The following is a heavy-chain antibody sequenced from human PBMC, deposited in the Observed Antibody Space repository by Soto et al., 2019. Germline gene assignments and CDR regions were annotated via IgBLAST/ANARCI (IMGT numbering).Heavy chain of an antibody. CDR2: IKQDGSEK. V-gene: IGHV3-7*01. J-gene: IGHJ4*02. CDR1: GFTFSSYW. CDR3: ASTTVTTFIDY. D-gene: IGHD4-17*01. Sequence: GGSLRVSCAAAGFTFSSYWRSWVRQAPGKGLEWVANIKQDGSEKYYVDSVKGRFTISRDNAKNSLYLQMNSLRAEDTAVYYCASTTVTTFIDYWGQGTLVTVSS.